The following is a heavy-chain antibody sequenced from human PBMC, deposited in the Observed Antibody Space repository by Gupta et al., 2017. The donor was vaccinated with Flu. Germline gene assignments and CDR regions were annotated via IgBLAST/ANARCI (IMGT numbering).Heavy chain of an antibody. D-gene: IGHD3-22*01. V-gene: IGHV3-30*18. CDR2: ISYAGNNK. CDR1: GFTFTNYG. J-gene: IGHJ4*02. CDR3: AKDSLYYYKSNGYSTFFDH. Sequence: QVQLVESGGGVVQPGRSMRLSCAASGFTFTNYGMHWVRQAPGKGLEWVAVISYAGNNKYYADSVKGRFIISRDNSKNTLYLQMNTLRAEDTAVYFCAKDSLYYYKSNGYSTFFDHWGQGALVTVSS.